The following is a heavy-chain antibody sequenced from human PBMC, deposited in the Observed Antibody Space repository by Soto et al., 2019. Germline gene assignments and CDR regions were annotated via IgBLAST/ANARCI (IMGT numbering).Heavy chain of an antibody. CDR1: GGSFSGYY. D-gene: IGHD2-15*01. J-gene: IGHJ4*02. CDR3: ARVRYCSGGRCYNYFDY. V-gene: IGHV4-34*01. Sequence: LSLTCAVYGGSFSGYYWSWIRQPPGKGLEWIGEINHSGSTIYNPSLKSRVTISVDTSKNQFSLKLTSVTAADTAVYYCARVRYCSGGRCYNYFDYCGQGTLLTVSS. CDR2: INHSGST.